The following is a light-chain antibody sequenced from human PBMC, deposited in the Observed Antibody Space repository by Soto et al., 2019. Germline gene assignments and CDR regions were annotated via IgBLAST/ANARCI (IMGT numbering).Light chain of an antibody. J-gene: IGKJ4*01. CDR1: QSVSSTS. CDR3: QQYDSSRSLT. Sequence: IVLTQSPATLSLSPGEKATLSCRASQSVSSTSLAWYQQKPGQAPRLLIYGASSRATGIPDRFSGSGSGTDFTITISRLEAKDCAVYYCQQYDSSRSLTFGGGTRVEIK. CDR2: GAS. V-gene: IGKV3-20*01.